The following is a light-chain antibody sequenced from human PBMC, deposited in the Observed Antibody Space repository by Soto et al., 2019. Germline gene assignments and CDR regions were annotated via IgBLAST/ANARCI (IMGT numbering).Light chain of an antibody. V-gene: IGKV3-15*01. J-gene: IGKJ4*01. CDR2: AAS. CDR3: QHYNNWPLT. CDR1: QSVRSN. Sequence: EIVMTQSPATLSVSPGERATLSCRASQSVRSNLAWYQQKPGQAPRLLMYAASTRATGVPARFSGSGSGTEFTLTISSLQSEDFALYYCQHYNNWPLTFGGGTKVEIK.